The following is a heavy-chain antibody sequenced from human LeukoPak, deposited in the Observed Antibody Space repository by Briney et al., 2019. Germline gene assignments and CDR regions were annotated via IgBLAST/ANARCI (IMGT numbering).Heavy chain of an antibody. V-gene: IGHV4-39*01. Sequence: PSETLSLTCTVSGGSISSYYWGWIRQPPGKGLEWIGSIYYSGSTYYNPSLKSRVTISVDTSKNQFSLKLSSVTAADTAVYYCASMIAAADEYFDYWGQGTLVTVSS. CDR1: GGSISSYY. CDR3: ASMIAAADEYFDY. J-gene: IGHJ4*02. D-gene: IGHD6-13*01. CDR2: IYYSGST.